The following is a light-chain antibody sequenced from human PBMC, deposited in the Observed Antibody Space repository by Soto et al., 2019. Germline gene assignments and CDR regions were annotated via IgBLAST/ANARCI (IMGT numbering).Light chain of an antibody. V-gene: IGLV2-18*01. CDR2: EVS. J-gene: IGLJ2*01. CDR1: SSDVGSYNR. CDR3: SLYTSSSTYVV. Sequence: QSALTQPPSVSGSPGQSVTISCTGTSSDVGSYNRVSWYQQPPGTAPKLVIYEVSNRPSGVPDRFSGSKSGNTASLTISGLQAEDEADYYCSLYTSSSTYVVFGGGTQLTVL.